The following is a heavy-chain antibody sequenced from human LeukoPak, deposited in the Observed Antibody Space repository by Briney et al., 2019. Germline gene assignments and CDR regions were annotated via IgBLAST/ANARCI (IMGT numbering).Heavy chain of an antibody. D-gene: IGHD3-3*01. CDR3: ARWPSEQFLGYYMDV. J-gene: IGHJ6*03. CDR2: IYYSGIT. Sequence: PSETLSLTCIVSGGSIRSYYWSWIRQAPGKPLEWIGYIYYSGITNSNPSLKCRVTVSVDKSNNHFSLKLTSVTAADTAVYYCARWPSEQFLGYYMDVWGKGTTVIVSS. V-gene: IGHV4-59*01. CDR1: GGSIRSYY.